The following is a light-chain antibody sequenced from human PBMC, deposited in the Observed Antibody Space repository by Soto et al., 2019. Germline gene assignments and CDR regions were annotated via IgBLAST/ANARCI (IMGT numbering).Light chain of an antibody. J-gene: IGKJ1*01. CDR1: QNIRNW. CDR3: QQYNSYS. V-gene: IGKV1-5*03. CDR2: KAS. Sequence: DIQMTQSPSTLSASVGDCVTITCRASQNIRNWLAWYQQKPGKAPKLLIYKASTLKSGVPSRFSGSGSGTEFTLTISSLQPDDFATHYCQQYNSYSFGQGTKVDI.